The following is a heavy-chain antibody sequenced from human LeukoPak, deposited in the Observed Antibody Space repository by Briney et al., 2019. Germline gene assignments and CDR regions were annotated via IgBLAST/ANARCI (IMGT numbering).Heavy chain of an antibody. CDR1: GFTFSSYS. D-gene: IGHD2-15*01. V-gene: IGHV3-21*01. CDR3: ASSRPDCSGGSCYSYYYYYMDV. J-gene: IGHJ6*03. Sequence: GSLRLSCAASGFTFSSYSMNWVRQAPGKGLEWVSSISSSSSYIYYADSVKGRFTISRDNAKNSLYLQMNSLRAEDTAVYYCASSRPDCSGGSCYSYYYYYMDVWGKGTTVTVSS. CDR2: ISSSSSYI.